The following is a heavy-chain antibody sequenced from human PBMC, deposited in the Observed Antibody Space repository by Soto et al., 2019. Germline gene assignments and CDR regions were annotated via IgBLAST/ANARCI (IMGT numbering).Heavy chain of an antibody. CDR3: AREVGATINWFDP. Sequence: SVKVSCKASGGTFSSYAISWVRQSPGQGLEWMGGIIPIFGTANYAQKFQGRVTITADESTSTAYMELSSLRSEDTAVYYCAREVGATINWFDPWGQGTLVTVSS. V-gene: IGHV1-69*13. J-gene: IGHJ5*02. CDR2: IIPIFGTA. CDR1: GGTFSSYA. D-gene: IGHD1-26*01.